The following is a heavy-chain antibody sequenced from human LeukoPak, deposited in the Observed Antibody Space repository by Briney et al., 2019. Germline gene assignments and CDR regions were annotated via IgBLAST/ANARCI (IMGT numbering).Heavy chain of an antibody. V-gene: IGHV3-7*01. D-gene: IGHD2-2*02. J-gene: IGHJ3*02. CDR3: ARMYCSSVTCYTDAFDM. Sequence: GGSLRLSCAASGFTFGNYWMSWVRQAPGKGLEWVANIKQDGSEKYYVNSVKGRFTISRDNAKNSLYLQMSSLRAEDTAIYYCARMYCSSVTCYTDAFDMWGQGTMVIVSS. CDR1: GFTFGNYW. CDR2: IKQDGSEK.